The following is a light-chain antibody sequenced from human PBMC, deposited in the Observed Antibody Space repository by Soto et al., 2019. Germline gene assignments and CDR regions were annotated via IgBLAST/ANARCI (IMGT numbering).Light chain of an antibody. CDR3: QQSYGITYT. J-gene: IGKJ2*01. V-gene: IGKV1-39*01. CDR1: QSISIY. CDR2: AAS. Sequence: DIQMSQSPSSLSASVGDRVTITCRASQSISIYLNWYQQKPGKAPKLLIYAASSLQSGVPSRFSGSGSGTDFTLTISSLQPEDFATYSCQQSYGITYTFGQGTKLENK.